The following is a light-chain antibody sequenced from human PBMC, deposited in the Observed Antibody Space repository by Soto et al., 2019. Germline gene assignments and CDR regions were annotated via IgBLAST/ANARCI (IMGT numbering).Light chain of an antibody. CDR3: QHYNSFSAWT. Sequence: DIQMTQSPSTLSASVGDRVTITCRASQSISTWLAWYQQEPGKAPKLLIHKASSLQSGVPSRFSGSGSGTEFTLTISSLHPDDFGTYYCQHYNSFSAWTFGQGTKVEIK. J-gene: IGKJ1*01. V-gene: IGKV1-5*03. CDR2: KAS. CDR1: QSISTW.